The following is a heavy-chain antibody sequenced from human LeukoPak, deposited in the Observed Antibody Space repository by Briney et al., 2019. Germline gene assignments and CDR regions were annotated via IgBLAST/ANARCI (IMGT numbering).Heavy chain of an antibody. CDR1: GGSFSGYY. D-gene: IGHD3-9*01. CDR2: INHSGST. J-gene: IGHJ3*02. CDR3: ARGAALRYFDWLSQSDAFDI. V-gene: IGHV4-34*01. Sequence: PSETLSLTCAVYGGSFSGYYWSWIRQPPGKGLEWIGEINHSGSTNYNPSLKSRVTISVDTSKNQFSLKQSSVTAADTAVYYCARGAALRYFDWLSQSDAFDIWGQGTMVTVSS.